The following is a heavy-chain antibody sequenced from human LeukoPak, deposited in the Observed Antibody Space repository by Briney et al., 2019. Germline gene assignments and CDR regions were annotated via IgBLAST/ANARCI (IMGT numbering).Heavy chain of an antibody. CDR3: ARQAVAVDY. CDR1: GFTFSSYS. V-gene: IGHV3-48*01. J-gene: IGHJ4*02. Sequence: PGGSLRLSCAASGFTFSSYSMNWVRQAPGKELEWVSYISSSSSTIYYADSVKGRFTISRDNAKNSLYLQMNSLRAEDTAVYYCARQAVAVDYWGQGTLVTVSS. CDR2: ISSSSSTI. D-gene: IGHD6-19*01.